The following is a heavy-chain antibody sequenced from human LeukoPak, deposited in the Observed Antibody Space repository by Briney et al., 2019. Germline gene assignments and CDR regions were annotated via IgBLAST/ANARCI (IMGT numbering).Heavy chain of an antibody. Sequence: GGSLRLSCAASGFTFDDYGMSWVRQAPGKGLEWVSGINWNGGSTGYADSVKGRFTISRDNAKNSLYLQMISLRAEDTASYYCTRSRGAYYYYMDVWGKGTTVTVS. V-gene: IGHV3-20*04. CDR3: TRSRGAYYYYMDV. D-gene: IGHD3-22*01. CDR2: INWNGGST. J-gene: IGHJ6*03. CDR1: GFTFDDYG.